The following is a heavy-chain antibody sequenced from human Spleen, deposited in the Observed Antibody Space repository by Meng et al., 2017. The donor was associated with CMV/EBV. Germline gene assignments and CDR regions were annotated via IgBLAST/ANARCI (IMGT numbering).Heavy chain of an antibody. CDR3: ARDRGHSGTYYGGDAFDL. V-gene: IGHV1-18*01. CDR2: ISAYNGNT. Sequence: ASVKVSCKSSGYTFNTYGINWVRQAPGQGPEWMGWISAYNGNTNYAQKFQGRVTMTTDTSTNRVDMELRSLRSDDTAVYYCARDRGHSGTYYGGDAFDLWGQGTVVTVSS. J-gene: IGHJ3*01. CDR1: GYTFNTYG. D-gene: IGHD1-26*01.